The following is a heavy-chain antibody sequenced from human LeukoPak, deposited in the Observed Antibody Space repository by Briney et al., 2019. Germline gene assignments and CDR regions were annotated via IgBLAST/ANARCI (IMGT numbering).Heavy chain of an antibody. CDR2: INHSGST. J-gene: IGHJ4*02. CDR1: GGSFSGYY. V-gene: IGHV4-34*01. CDR3: ARIYGEFDY. D-gene: IGHD4-17*01. Sequence: SETLSLTCAVYGGSFSGYYWSWIRQPPGKGLEWIGEINHSGSTNYNPSLKSRVTISVDTSKNQFSLKLSPVTAADTAVYYCARIYGEFDYWGQGTLVTVSS.